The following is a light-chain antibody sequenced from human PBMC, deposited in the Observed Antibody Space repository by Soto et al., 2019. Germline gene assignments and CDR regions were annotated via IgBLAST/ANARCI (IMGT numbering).Light chain of an antibody. V-gene: IGKV1-5*03. CDR1: YTIDNW. CDR2: KAS. J-gene: IGKJ4*01. CDR3: LHYSTYPLT. Sequence: DIPMTQSPSSLSASVGDRVTITCRASYTIDNWLAWFQQKPGKAPKLLIYKASTVESGVPSRFSGSGSGTEFTLTISSLQTDDFASYYCLHYSTYPLTFGGRTMVDI.